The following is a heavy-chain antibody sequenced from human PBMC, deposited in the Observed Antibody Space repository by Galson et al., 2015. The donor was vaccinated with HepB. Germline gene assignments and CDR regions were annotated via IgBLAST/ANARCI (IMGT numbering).Heavy chain of an antibody. Sequence: SLRLSCAASGFTFGDYAMSWFRQAPGKGLEWVGFIRSKAYGGTTEYAASVKGRFTISRDDSKSIAYLQMNSLKASDTAMYYCARHFTAYYDSSGYPDYWGQGTLVTVSS. CDR3: ARHFTAYYDSSGYPDY. D-gene: IGHD3-22*01. CDR1: GFTFGDYA. CDR2: IRSKAYGGTT. J-gene: IGHJ4*02. V-gene: IGHV3-49*03.